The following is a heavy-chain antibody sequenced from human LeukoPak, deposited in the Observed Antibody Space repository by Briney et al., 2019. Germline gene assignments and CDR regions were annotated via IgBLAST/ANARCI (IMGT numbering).Heavy chain of an antibody. CDR2: ISYDGSNK. J-gene: IGHJ4*02. CDR1: GFAFSSYG. Sequence: PGRSLRLSCAASGFAFSSYGMHWVRQAPGKGLEWVAVISYDGSNKYYADSVKGRFTISRDNSKNTLYLQMNSLRAEDTAVYYCAKGTSSFYFDYWGQGTLVTVSS. D-gene: IGHD3-10*01. CDR3: AKGTSSFYFDY. V-gene: IGHV3-30*18.